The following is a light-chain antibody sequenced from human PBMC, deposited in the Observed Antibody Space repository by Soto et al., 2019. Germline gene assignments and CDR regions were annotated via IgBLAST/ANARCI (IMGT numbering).Light chain of an antibody. CDR2: GAS. Sequence: EIVVTQSPGTLSLSVGERATLSCRASQSVSSSYVAWYQQKPGQASRLLIYGASSRATGIPDRFSGSGSGTDFTLTISRLEPEDFAVYYCQQYGSSRTFGQGTKVEIK. V-gene: IGKV3-20*01. CDR3: QQYGSSRT. CDR1: QSVSSSY. J-gene: IGKJ1*01.